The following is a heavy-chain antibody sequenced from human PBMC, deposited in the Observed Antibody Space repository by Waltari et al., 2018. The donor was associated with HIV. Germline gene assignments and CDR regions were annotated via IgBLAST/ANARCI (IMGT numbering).Heavy chain of an antibody. CDR1: GGSISSSSYY. J-gene: IGHJ6*02. Sequence: QLQLQESGPGLVKPSETLSLTCTVSGGSISSSSYYWGWIRQPQGKGLEWIRSIYYSGSTSSTPSLRSRVTMSVDTSKNQFSLKLSSVTAADTAVYYCARHQQQQLGTDYYYYYGMDVWGQGTTVTVSS. D-gene: IGHD6-13*01. CDR2: IYYSGST. CDR3: ARHQQQQLGTDYYYYYGMDV. V-gene: IGHV4-39*01.